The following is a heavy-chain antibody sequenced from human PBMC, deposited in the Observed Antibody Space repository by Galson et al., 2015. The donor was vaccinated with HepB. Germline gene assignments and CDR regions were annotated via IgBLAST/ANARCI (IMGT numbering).Heavy chain of an antibody. CDR1: GFTFKSNA. V-gene: IGHV3-23*01. J-gene: IGHJ4*02. D-gene: IGHD3-10*01. CDR3: AKDRFHYGWAYFDS. Sequence: SLRLSCAASGFTFKSNAMSWVRQAPGKGLEWVSAISASGDATYYPDSVRGRFTISRDNSWDTLYLQMDSLRGEDTAIYYCAKDRFHYGWAYFDSWGQGTLVTVSS. CDR2: ISASGDAT.